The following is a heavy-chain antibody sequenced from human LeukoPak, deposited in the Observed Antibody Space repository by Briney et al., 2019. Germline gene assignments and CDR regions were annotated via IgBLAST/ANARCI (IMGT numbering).Heavy chain of an antibody. D-gene: IGHD6-19*01. J-gene: IGHJ4*02. Sequence: GRSLRLSCAASGFTFSSYSMNWVRQTPGKGLEWVSSISVTSSYIYYADSVKGRFTISRDNAKNSLYLQMNSLRAEDTGVYYCARDDSSGAWYFDYWGQGTLVSVSS. CDR3: ARDDSSGAWYFDY. CDR1: GFTFSSYS. CDR2: ISVTSSYI. V-gene: IGHV3-21*01.